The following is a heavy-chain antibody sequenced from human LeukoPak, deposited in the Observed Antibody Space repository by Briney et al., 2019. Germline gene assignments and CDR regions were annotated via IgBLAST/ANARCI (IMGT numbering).Heavy chain of an antibody. J-gene: IGHJ3*02. D-gene: IGHD6-19*01. CDR2: ISSSSTYI. V-gene: IGHV3-21*01. Sequence: PGGSLRLSCAASGFSFRSYSMNWVRQAPGKGLEWVSFISSSSTYIYYADSMKGRFTISRDNAKNSLFLQMNSPRGEDTAVYYCARIPYSSSLTDAFDIWGQGTMVTVYS. CDR1: GFSFRSYS. CDR3: ARIPYSSSLTDAFDI.